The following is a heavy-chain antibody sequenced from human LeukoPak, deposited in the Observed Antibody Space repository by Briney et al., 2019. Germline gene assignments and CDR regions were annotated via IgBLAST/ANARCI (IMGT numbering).Heavy chain of an antibody. CDR3: ARIRGVVPAAIHYYYGMDV. CDR2: IYYSGST. V-gene: IGHV4-39*01. D-gene: IGHD2-2*01. Sequence: NPSQTLSLTCTVSGGSISSGGYYWSWIRQPPGKGLEWIGNIYYSGSTYYNPSLKSRGTISVDTSKNQFSLKWSSVTAADTAVYYCARIRGVVPAAIHYYYGMDVWGQGTTVTVSS. CDR1: GGSISSGGYY. J-gene: IGHJ6*02.